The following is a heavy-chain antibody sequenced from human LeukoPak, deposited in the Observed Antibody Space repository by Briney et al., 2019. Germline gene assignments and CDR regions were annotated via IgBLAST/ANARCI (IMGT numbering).Heavy chain of an antibody. CDR2: IYTSGST. V-gene: IGHV4-61*02. CDR3: ATTQDTSISYGPHFDY. J-gene: IGHJ4*02. Sequence: PSETLSLTCTVSGGSISSSSYYWSWIRQPAGKGLEWIGRIYTSGSTNYNPSLKSRVTMSVDTSKNQFSLKLSSVTAADTAVYYCATTQDTSISYGPHFDYWGQGTLVTVSS. CDR1: GGSISSSSYY. D-gene: IGHD3-10*01.